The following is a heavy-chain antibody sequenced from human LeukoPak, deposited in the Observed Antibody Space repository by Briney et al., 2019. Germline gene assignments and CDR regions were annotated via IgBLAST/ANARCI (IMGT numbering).Heavy chain of an antibody. Sequence: GRSLRLSCAASGFTFSSYGMHWVRQAPGKGLEWVAVISYDGSNKYYADSVKGRFTISRDNSKNTLYLQMNSLRAEDTAVYYCAKDRRGTVTTWFDPWGQGTLVTVSS. CDR3: AKDRRGTVTTWFDP. CDR2: ISYDGSNK. J-gene: IGHJ5*02. CDR1: GFTFSSYG. D-gene: IGHD4-17*01. V-gene: IGHV3-30*18.